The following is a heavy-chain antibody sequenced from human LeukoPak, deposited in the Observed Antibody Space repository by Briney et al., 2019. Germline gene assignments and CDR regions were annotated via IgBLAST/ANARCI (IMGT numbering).Heavy chain of an antibody. J-gene: IGHJ3*02. CDR2: ISYDGSNK. CDR1: GFTFSSYA. V-gene: IGHV3-30*04. Sequence: GGSLRLSCAASGFTFSSYAMHWVRQAPGKGLEWVAVISYDGSNKYYADSVKGRFTISRDNPKNTLYLQMNSLRAEDTAVYYCARDGYCSSTSCYYDAFDIWGQGTMVTVSS. D-gene: IGHD2-2*01. CDR3: ARDGYCSSTSCYYDAFDI.